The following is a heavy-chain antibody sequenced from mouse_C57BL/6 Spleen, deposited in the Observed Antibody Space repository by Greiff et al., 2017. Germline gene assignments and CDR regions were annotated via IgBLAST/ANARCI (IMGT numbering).Heavy chain of an antibody. CDR3: ARSGVGRGYYAMDY. Sequence: QVQLKQSGAELVRPGTSVKVSCKASGYAFTNYLIEWVKQRPGQGLEWIGVINPGSGGTNYNEKFKGKATLTADKSSSTAYMQLSSLTSEDSAVYFCARSGVGRGYYAMDYWGQGTSVTVSS. CDR1: GYAFTNYL. J-gene: IGHJ4*01. V-gene: IGHV1-54*01. D-gene: IGHD4-1*01. CDR2: INPGSGGT.